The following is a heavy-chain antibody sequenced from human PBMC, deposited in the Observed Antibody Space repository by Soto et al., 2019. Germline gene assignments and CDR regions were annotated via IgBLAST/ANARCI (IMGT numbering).Heavy chain of an antibody. CDR2: MSYDGSNE. CDR1: GFTFSHYA. Sequence: QVQLVESGGGVVQPGRSLRLSCAASGFTFSHYAMHWVRQAPGKGLEWVALMSYDGSNEYYADSVKGRFTISRDNSKXXXXXXXXXXXXXXXXXXXXXXXXXXNFDYWGQGTLVTVSS. J-gene: IGHJ4*02. CDR3: XXXXXXNFDY. V-gene: IGHV3-30*03.